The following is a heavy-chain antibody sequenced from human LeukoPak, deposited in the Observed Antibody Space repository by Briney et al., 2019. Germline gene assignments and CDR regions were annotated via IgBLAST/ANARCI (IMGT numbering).Heavy chain of an antibody. J-gene: IGHJ4*02. V-gene: IGHV3-33*08. CDR2: IWYDGSNK. CDR3: ARAGNAYGDLIDY. D-gene: IGHD4-17*01. CDR1: GFTFDDYG. Sequence: GGSLRLSCAASGFTFDDYGMSWVRQAPGKGLEWVAVIWYDGSNKYYADSVKGRFTISRDNSKNTLYLQMNSLRAEDTAVYYCARAGNAYGDLIDYWGQGTLVTVSS.